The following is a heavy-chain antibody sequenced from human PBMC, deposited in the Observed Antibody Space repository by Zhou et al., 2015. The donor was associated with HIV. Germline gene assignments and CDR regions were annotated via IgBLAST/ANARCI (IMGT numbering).Heavy chain of an antibody. CDR3: ARKRYYYGSGSYHPHFDY. V-gene: IGHV1-2*02. CDR1: GYTFTGYY. J-gene: IGHJ4*02. CDR2: INPNSGGT. D-gene: IGHD3-10*01. Sequence: QVQLVQSGAEVKKPGASVKVSCKASGYTFTGYYMHWVRQAPGQGLEWMGWINPNSGGTNYAQKFQGRVTMTRDTSISTAYMELSRLRSDDTAVYYCARKRYYYGSGSYHPHFDYWGQGTLVTVSS.